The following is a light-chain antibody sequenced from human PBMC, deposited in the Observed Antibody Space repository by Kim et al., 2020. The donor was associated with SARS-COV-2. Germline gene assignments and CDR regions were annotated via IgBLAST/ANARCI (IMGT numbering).Light chain of an antibody. V-gene: IGLV2-14*03. CDR1: SSDVGGYKY. Sequence: QSALTQPASVSGSPGQSITISCTGTSSDVGGYKYVSWYQQHPGKAPKLMIYDVSNRPSGVSNRFSGSKSGNTASLTISGLQAEDEADYHCSSYTSSTSVVFGGGTQLTVL. CDR3: SSYTSSTSVV. CDR2: DVS. J-gene: IGLJ2*01.